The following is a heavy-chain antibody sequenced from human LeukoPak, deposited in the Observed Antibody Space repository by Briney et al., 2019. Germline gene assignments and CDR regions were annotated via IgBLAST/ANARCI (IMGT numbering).Heavy chain of an antibody. J-gene: IGHJ5*02. CDR2: IYYSGST. D-gene: IGHD3-3*01. V-gene: IGHV4-59*01. CDR1: GGSLSGYY. CDR3: ARDARDFDFWSGDGWFDP. Sequence: SETLSLTCAVSGGSLSGYYWSWIRQAPGKGLEWIGYIYYSGSTNYNPSLNSRVTISVDTSKNKFSLKLRSVTTADTAVYYCARDARDFDFWSGDGWFDPWGQGTLVTVS.